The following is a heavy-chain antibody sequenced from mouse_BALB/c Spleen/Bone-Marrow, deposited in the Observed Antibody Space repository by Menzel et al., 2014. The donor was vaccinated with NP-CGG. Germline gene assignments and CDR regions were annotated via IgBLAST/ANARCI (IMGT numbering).Heavy chain of an antibody. Sequence: EVKLVESGGGLVQPGGSLKISCAASGFTFSSYIMSWVRQTPEKRLEWVAYISNGGGSTYYPDTVKGRFTISRDNAKNTLYLQMISLKSEDTAMYYCARQGVYYGKTYYAMRYWGQGTSVPVSP. D-gene: IGHD2-1*01. CDR2: ISNGGGST. V-gene: IGHV5-12-2*01. CDR1: GFTFSSYI. J-gene: IGHJ4*01. CDR3: ARQGVYYGKTYYAMRY.